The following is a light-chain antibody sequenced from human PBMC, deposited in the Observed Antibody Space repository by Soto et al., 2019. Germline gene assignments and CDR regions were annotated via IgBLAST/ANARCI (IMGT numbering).Light chain of an antibody. CDR1: TGAVTNGHY. CDR2: DTT. J-gene: IGLJ1*01. V-gene: IGLV7-46*01. Sequence: QAVVTQEHSLTVSPGGTVTLTCGSSTGAVTNGHYPYWFQQKPGQAPRTLIYDTTNSHSWTPARFSGSLLGGKAALTLSGAQHEDEAEYYFLLSDHGPYVVGKGTKVTVL. CDR3: LLSDHGPYV.